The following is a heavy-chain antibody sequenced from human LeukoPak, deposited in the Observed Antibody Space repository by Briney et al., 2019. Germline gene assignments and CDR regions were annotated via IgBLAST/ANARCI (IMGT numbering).Heavy chain of an antibody. CDR1: GGSISSSSYY. D-gene: IGHD3-3*01. Sequence: PSETLSLTCTVSGGSISSSSYYWGWIRQPPGKGLEWIGSIYYSGSTYYNPSLKSRVTISVDTSKNQFSLKLSSVTAADTAVYYCARDAGYDFWSGFPPSPIDIWGQGTMVTVSS. V-gene: IGHV4-39*07. CDR2: IYYSGST. CDR3: ARDAGYDFWSGFPPSPIDI. J-gene: IGHJ3*02.